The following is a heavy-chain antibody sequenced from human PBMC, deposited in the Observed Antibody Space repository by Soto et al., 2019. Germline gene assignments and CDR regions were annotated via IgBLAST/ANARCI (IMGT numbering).Heavy chain of an antibody. CDR2: SYWNYDK. V-gene: IGHV2-5*01. Sequence: QITLKESGPTLVKPTQTLTLTCTFSGFSLSTDGVGVGWIRQPPVKALEWLALSYWNYDKRYSPFLKSRLTIAKDTSKNQVVLTMTNVDPADTATYYCARRPRYSNYVDYWGQGTLVTVSS. D-gene: IGHD4-4*01. CDR3: ARRPRYSNYVDY. J-gene: IGHJ4*02. CDR1: GFSLSTDGVG.